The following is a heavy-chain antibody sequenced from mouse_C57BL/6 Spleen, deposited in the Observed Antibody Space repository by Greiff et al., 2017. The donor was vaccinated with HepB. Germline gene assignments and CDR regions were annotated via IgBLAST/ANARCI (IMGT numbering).Heavy chain of an antibody. Sequence: EVQRVESGGGLVKPGGSLKLSCAASGFTFSSYTMSWVRQTPEKRLEWVATISGGGGNTYYPDSVKGRFTISRDNAKNTLYLQMSSLRSEDTALYYCARRGQGRYYFDDWGQGTTLTVSS. V-gene: IGHV5-9*01. D-gene: IGHD3-3*01. CDR2: ISGGGGNT. J-gene: IGHJ2*01. CDR1: GFTFSSYT. CDR3: ARRGQGRYYFDD.